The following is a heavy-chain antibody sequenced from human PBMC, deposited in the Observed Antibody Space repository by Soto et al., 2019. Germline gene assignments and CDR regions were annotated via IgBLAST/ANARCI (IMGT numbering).Heavy chain of an antibody. CDR2: MNPNSGNT. CDR3: ARDNRYNWNDEGWFDP. D-gene: IGHD1-20*01. J-gene: IGHJ5*02. V-gene: IGHV1-8*01. CDR1: GYSFSDYD. Sequence: QVQLVQSGAEVKKPGASVNVSCKASGYSFSDYDINWERQATGQGPEWMGWMNPNSGNTGYAQKFQGRVTMTRNTSINTAYMELSSLGSEDTAVYYCARDNRYNWNDEGWFDPCGQGTLVTVSS.